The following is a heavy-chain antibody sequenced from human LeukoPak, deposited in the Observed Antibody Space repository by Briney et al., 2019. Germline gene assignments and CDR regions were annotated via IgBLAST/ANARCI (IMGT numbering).Heavy chain of an antibody. CDR2: IYYSGST. CDR3: AGSHYDFWSGYVPNYYYYGMDV. CDR1: GGSFSGYY. V-gene: IGHV4-59*06. Sequence: PSETLSLTCAAYGGSFSGYYWSWIRQPPGKGLEWIGYIYYSGSTYYNPSLKSRVTISVDTSKNQFSLKLSSVTAVDTAVYYCAGSHYDFWSGYVPNYYYYGMDVWGQGTTVTVSS. J-gene: IGHJ6*02. D-gene: IGHD3-3*01.